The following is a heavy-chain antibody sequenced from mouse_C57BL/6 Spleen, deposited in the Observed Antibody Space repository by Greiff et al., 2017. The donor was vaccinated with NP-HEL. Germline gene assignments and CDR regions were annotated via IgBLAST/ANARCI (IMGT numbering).Heavy chain of an antibody. CDR2: IYPRSGNT. CDR1: GYNFTSSG. Sequence: VQLQQSGAELARPGASVKLSCKASGYNFTSSGISWVKQRTGQGLEWIGEIYPRSGNTYYNEKFKGKATLTADKSSSTAYMELRSLTSEDSAVYFCARPRTVVATDAMDYWGQGTSVTVSS. V-gene: IGHV1-81*01. J-gene: IGHJ4*01. CDR3: ARPRTVVATDAMDY. D-gene: IGHD1-1*01.